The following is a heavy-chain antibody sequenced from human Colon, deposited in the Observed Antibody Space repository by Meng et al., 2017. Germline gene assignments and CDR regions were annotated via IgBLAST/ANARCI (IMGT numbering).Heavy chain of an antibody. CDR1: GGSVSSPSYY. CDR2: VYYTGSA. J-gene: IGHJ4*02. Sequence: HVQLQGSGPRLVRPSETLSLTCTLSGGSVSSPSYYWSWIRQTPGKGLEWIGYVYYTGSANYNPSLKSRVTISVDTSKNHFSLNLTSVTAADTAVYYCARGRGSYSSIDFWGQGTLVTVSS. V-gene: IGHV4-61*03. D-gene: IGHD1-26*01. CDR3: ARGRGSYSSIDF.